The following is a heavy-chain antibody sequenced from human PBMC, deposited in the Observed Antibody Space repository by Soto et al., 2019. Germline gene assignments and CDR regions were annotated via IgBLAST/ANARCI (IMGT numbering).Heavy chain of an antibody. CDR3: ARDEGYSDSSGYYDY. CDR2: INAGNGNT. J-gene: IGHJ4*02. CDR1: GYTFTGYA. V-gene: IGHV1-3*01. Sequence: ASVKVSCKASGYTFTGYAMHWVRQAPGQRLEWVGWINAGNGNTKYSQKFQGRVTITRDTSASTAYMELSSLRSEDTALYYCARDEGYSDSSGYYDYWGQGTLVTVSS. D-gene: IGHD3-22*01.